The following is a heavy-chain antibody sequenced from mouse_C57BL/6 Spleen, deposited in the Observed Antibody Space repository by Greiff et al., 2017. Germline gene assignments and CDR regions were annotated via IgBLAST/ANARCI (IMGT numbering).Heavy chain of an antibody. CDR1: GFSLTSYG. D-gene: IGHD1-1*01. CDR2: IWSGGST. V-gene: IGHV2-2*01. Sequence: VKLMESGPGLVQPSQSLSITCTVSGFSLTSYGVHWVRQSPGKGLEWLGVIWSGGSTDYNAAFISRLSISKDNSKSQVFFKMNSLQADDTAIYYCASQYGSSSFAYWGQGTLVTVSA. J-gene: IGHJ3*01. CDR3: ASQYGSSSFAY.